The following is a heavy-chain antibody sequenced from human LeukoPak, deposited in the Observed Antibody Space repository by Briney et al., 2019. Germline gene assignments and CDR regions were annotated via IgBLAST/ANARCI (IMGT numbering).Heavy chain of an antibody. CDR1: GYTFTCYG. CDR3: ARAVVPDSSEAY. V-gene: IGHV1-18*01. Sequence: GASVKVTCKASGYTFTCYGISWVRQAPGQGLEWMGWISAYNGNTNYAQKLQGRVTMTTDTSTSTAYMELRSLRSDDTAVYYCARAVVPDSSEAYWGQGTLGTVSS. D-gene: IGHD3-22*01. CDR2: ISAYNGNT. J-gene: IGHJ4*02.